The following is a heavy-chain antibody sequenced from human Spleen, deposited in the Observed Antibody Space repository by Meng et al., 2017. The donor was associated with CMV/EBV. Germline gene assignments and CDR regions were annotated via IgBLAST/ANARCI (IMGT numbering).Heavy chain of an antibody. J-gene: IGHJ4*02. Sequence: ASVKVSCKASGYTFTGYYMHWVRQAPGQGLEWMGWINPNSGGTNYAQKFQGRVTMTRDTSISTAYMELSSLRSEDTAVYYCARVIESHEDYWGQGTLVTVSS. CDR1: GYTFTGYY. D-gene: IGHD2-15*01. CDR3: ARVIESHEDY. CDR2: INPNSGGT. V-gene: IGHV1-2*02.